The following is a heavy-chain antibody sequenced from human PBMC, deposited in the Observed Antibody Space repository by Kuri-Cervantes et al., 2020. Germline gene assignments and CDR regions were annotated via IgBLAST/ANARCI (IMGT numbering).Heavy chain of an antibody. Sequence: GESLKISCAASGFTFSSYWMSWVRQAPGKGLEWVANIKQDGSEKYYVDSVKGRFTISRDNAKNSLYLQMNSLRAEDTAVYYCARSTTVVQRGAGYWGQGTLVTVSS. J-gene: IGHJ4*02. CDR3: ARSTTVVQRGAGY. D-gene: IGHD4-23*01. CDR2: IKQDGSEK. CDR1: GFTFSSYW. V-gene: IGHV3-7*01.